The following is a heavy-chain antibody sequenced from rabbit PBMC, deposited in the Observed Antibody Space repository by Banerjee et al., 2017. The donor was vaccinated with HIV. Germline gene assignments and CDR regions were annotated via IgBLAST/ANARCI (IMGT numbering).Heavy chain of an antibody. Sequence: QEQLEESGGDLVKPEGSLTLTCTASGFSFSSGYWMCWVRQAPGKGLEWIGCIGIGSGTTYYASWAKGRFTIPKTSSTTVTLQMTSLTAADTATYFCARGGVGYGYANLWGQGTLVTVS. CDR1: GFSFSSGYW. V-gene: IGHV1S45*01. CDR3: ARGGVGYGYANL. J-gene: IGHJ4*01. D-gene: IGHD6-1*01. CDR2: IGIGSGTT.